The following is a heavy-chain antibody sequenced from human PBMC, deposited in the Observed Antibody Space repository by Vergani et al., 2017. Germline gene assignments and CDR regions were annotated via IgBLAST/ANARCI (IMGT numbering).Heavy chain of an antibody. D-gene: IGHD3-22*01. Sequence: EVQLVESGGGLVQPGGSLRLSCAASGFTFSSYEMNWVRQAPGKGLEWVSYISSSGSTISYADSVKGRFTISRDNAKNSLYLQMNSLRAEDMAVYYCAPTPTYYYDSSGYYPPYWGQGTLVTVSS. J-gene: IGHJ4*02. CDR1: GFTFSSYE. V-gene: IGHV3-48*03. CDR2: ISSSGSTI. CDR3: APTPTYYYDSSGYYPPY.